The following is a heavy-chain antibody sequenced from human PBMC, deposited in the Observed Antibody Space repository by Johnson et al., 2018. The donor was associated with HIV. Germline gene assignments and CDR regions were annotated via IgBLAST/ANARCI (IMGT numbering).Heavy chain of an antibody. CDR2: ISYDGSNK. V-gene: IGHV3-30-3*01. J-gene: IGHJ3*02. D-gene: IGHD3-22*01. Sequence: VQLVESGGGLVQPGRSLRLSCAASGFTFTSYALHWVRQAPGKGLEWVAVISYDGSNKYYADSVKGRFTISRDISKNTLYLLMNSLRPDDTAVYYCAKDSRITMIVVAAFDIWGQGTMVTVSS. CDR1: GFTFTSYA. CDR3: AKDSRITMIVVAAFDI.